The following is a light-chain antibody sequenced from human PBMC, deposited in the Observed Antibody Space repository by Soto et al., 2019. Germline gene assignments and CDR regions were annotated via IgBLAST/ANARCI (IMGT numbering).Light chain of an antibody. CDR3: QQYNHLST. V-gene: IGKV1-5*03. J-gene: IGKJ4*01. CDR2: KAS. CDR1: QTIGTW. Sequence: DIQMTQSPSTLSASVGDTVTITCRASQTIGTWLAWYQQKPAKAPKLLIYKASTLESGVPSRFSGSGSGTEFTLTISSLQADDFATYYCQQYNHLSTFGGGTKVEIK.